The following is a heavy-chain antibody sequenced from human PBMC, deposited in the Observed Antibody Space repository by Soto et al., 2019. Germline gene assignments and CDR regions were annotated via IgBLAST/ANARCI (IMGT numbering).Heavy chain of an antibody. CDR1: GFTFSTYA. Sequence: QPGGSLRLSCAASGFTFSTYAMIWVRQAPGKGLEWVSAISGSGGRTYYADSVKGRFTISRDNSKNTLYMQLNSLRAEDTAVYYCAKDLYYDSSGYPADLDFWGPGTLVTVSS. V-gene: IGHV3-23*01. J-gene: IGHJ4*02. CDR3: AKDLYYDSSGYPADLDF. D-gene: IGHD3-22*01. CDR2: ISGSGGRT.